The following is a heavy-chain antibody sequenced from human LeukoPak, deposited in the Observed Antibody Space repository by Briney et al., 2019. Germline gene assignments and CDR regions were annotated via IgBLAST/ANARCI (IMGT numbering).Heavy chain of an antibody. CDR3: AKEGSSWHVDY. CDR1: GFTVSSNY. J-gene: IGHJ4*02. Sequence: GGSLRLSCAASGFTVSSNYMSWVRQAPGKGLEWVSVIYSGGSTYYADSVKGRFTISRDNSKNTLYLQMNSLRAEDTAVYYCAKEGSSWHVDYWGQGTLVTVSS. CDR2: IYSGGST. D-gene: IGHD6-13*01. V-gene: IGHV3-53*01.